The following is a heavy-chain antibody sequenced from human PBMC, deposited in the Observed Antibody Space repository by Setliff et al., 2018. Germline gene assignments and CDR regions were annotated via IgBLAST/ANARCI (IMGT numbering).Heavy chain of an antibody. J-gene: IGHJ1*01. CDR3: SRLVRYCTVTSCQRASGGEH. Sequence: GASVKVSCKSSGYIFSDYGITWVRQAPGQGLEWMGWANNNNFNTNYAQKFQGRVTVTTDTSTGTAYMELRSLRSDDTAVYYCSRLVRYCTVTSCQRASGGEHWGQGTLVTVSS. D-gene: IGHD2-8*02. CDR1: GYIFSDYG. CDR2: ANNNNFNT. V-gene: IGHV1-18*01.